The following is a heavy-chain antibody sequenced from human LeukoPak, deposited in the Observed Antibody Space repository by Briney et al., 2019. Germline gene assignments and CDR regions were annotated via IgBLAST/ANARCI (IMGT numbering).Heavy chain of an antibody. D-gene: IGHD4-17*01. CDR2: IYHSGST. J-gene: IGHJ4*02. CDR1: GYSISSGYY. CDR3: ARLDRRYGDGDY. V-gene: IGHV4-38-2*02. Sequence: SETLSLTCTVSGYSISSGYYWGWIRQPPGKGLEWIGSIYHSGSTYYNPSLKSRVTISVDTSKNQFSLKLSSVTAADTAVYYCARLDRRYGDGDYWGQGTLVTVSS.